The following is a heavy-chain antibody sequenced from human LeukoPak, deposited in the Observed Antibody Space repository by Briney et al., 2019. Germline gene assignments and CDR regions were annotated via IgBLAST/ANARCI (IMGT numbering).Heavy chain of an antibody. CDR1: GGTFSSYT. CDR3: AAPTIDSSSWYYY. V-gene: IGHV1-69*05. D-gene: IGHD6-13*01. J-gene: IGHJ4*02. Sequence: SVKVSCKASGGTFSSYTISWVRQAPGQGLEWMGRIIPIFGTANYAQKFQGRVTITTDESTSTAYMELSSLRSEDTAVYYCAAPTIDSSSWYYYWGQGTLVTVSS. CDR2: IIPIFGTA.